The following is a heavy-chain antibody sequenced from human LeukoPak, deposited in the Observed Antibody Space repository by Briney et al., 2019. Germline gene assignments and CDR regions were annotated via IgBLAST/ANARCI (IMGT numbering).Heavy chain of an antibody. V-gene: IGHV3-23*01. CDR2: ISGSGGST. Sequence: PGGSLRLSCAASGFSSSDYAMTWVRQAPGKGLEWVSVISGSGGSTYYADSVKGRVTVSRDNSKNTLYLQMNSLRAGDTAVYYCAKDRRPNIASRTFDYWGQGTLVTVSS. CDR3: AKDRRPNIASRTFDY. D-gene: IGHD6-6*01. CDR1: GFSSSDYA. J-gene: IGHJ4*02.